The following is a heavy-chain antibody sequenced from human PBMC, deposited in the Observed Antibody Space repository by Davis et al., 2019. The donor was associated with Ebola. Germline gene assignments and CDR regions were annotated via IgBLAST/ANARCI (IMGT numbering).Heavy chain of an antibody. V-gene: IGHV3-23*01. Sequence: GGSLRLSCAVSGFSFTHYAMHWVRQAPGKGLEWLSAISGGGVNTFYAVSVKGRFTISRDTSKNTLYLQMDSLGPEDTAVYYCAKGHYCSGGSCLRRLEFLGDYWGQGTLVTVSS. D-gene: IGHD2-15*01. CDR3: AKGHYCSGGSCLRRLEFLGDY. J-gene: IGHJ4*02. CDR2: ISGGGVNT. CDR1: GFSFTHYA.